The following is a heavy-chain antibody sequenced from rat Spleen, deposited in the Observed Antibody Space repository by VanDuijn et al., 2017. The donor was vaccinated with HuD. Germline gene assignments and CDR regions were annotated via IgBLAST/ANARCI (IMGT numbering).Heavy chain of an antibody. Sequence: EVQLVESDGGLVQPGRSLKLSCVTSGFTFNNYWMNWVRQAPEKGLEWVAYITTGGDTTFYRDSVKGRFTISRDNAKSTLYLQMDSLRSEDTATYYCTTGTIAAPYWYFDLWGPGTMVTVSS. CDR2: ITTGGDTT. J-gene: IGHJ1*01. CDR1: GFTFNNYW. CDR3: TTGTIAAPYWYFDL. D-gene: IGHD1-2*01. V-gene: IGHV5-27*01.